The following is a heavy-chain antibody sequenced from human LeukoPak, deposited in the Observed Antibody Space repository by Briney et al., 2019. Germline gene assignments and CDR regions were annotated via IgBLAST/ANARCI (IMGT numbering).Heavy chain of an antibody. CDR1: GFTFSSYS. V-gene: IGHV3-21*01. Sequence: GGSLRLSCAASGFTFSSYSMNWVRQAPGKGLGWVSSISSSSSSYIYYADSVKGRFTISRDNAKNSLYLQMNSLRAEDTAVYYCARGGLYYYDSSGYYLIDYWGQGTLVTVSS. D-gene: IGHD3-22*01. J-gene: IGHJ4*02. CDR3: ARGGLYYYDSSGYYLIDY. CDR2: ISSSSSSYI.